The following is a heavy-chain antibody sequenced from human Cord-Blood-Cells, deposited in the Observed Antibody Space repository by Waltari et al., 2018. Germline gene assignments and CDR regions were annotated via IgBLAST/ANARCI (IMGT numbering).Heavy chain of an antibody. CDR2: FDPEGGKT. Sequence: QVQLVQSGAEVKKPGASVTVSCKVSGYTLTELSMHWVRQAPGKGLEWMGGFDPEGGKTIYAKKFQGRVTMTEDTSTDTAYMELSSLRSEDTAVYDCATARDPIMITFGGDAFDIWGQGTMVTVSS. V-gene: IGHV1-24*01. J-gene: IGHJ3*02. CDR1: GYTLTELS. D-gene: IGHD3-16*01. CDR3: ATARDPIMITFGGDAFDI.